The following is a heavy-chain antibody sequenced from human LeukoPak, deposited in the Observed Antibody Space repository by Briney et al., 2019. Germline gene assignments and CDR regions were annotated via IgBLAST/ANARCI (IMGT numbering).Heavy chain of an antibody. D-gene: IGHD3-22*01. V-gene: IGHV4-59*01. J-gene: IGHJ4*02. CDR2: IYYSGST. Sequence: TSETLSLTCTVSGGSISSYYWSWIRQPPGKGLEWIGYIYYSGSTNYNPSLKSRVTISVDTSKNQFSLKLSSVTAADTAVYYCARLNYDSAAGGYYFDYWGQGTLVTVSS. CDR1: GGSISSYY. CDR3: ARLNYDSAAGGYYFDY.